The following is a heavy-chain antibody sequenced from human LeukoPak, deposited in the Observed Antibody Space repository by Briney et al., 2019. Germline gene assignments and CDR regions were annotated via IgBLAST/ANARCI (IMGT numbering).Heavy chain of an antibody. Sequence: SETLSLTCAVYGGSFSGYYLSWIRQPPGKGLEWIGEINHSGSATYNPSLKSRVTISVDTSKNQFSLKLSSVTAADTAVYYCARVRFLEWLTSNYMDVWGKGTTVTVSS. J-gene: IGHJ6*03. V-gene: IGHV4-34*01. CDR1: GGSFSGYY. CDR2: INHSGSA. D-gene: IGHD3-3*01. CDR3: ARVRFLEWLTSNYMDV.